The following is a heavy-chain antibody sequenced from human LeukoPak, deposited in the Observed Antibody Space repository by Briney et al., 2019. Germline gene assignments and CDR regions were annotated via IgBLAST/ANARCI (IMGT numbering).Heavy chain of an antibody. CDR1: GGSISSGGYS. CDR3: ARGTPQWRYFDY. D-gene: IGHD6-19*01. Sequence: PSETLSLTCAVSGGSISSGGYSWSWIRQPPGKGLEWIGYIYHSGSTYYNPSLKSRVTISGDRSKNQFSLKVTSVTAADAAVYYCARGTPQWRYFDYWGQGTLVTVSS. CDR2: IYHSGST. V-gene: IGHV4-30-2*01. J-gene: IGHJ4*02.